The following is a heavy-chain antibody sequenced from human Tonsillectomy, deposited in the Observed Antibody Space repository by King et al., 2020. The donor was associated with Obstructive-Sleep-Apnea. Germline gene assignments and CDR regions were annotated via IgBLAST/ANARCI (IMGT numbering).Heavy chain of an antibody. CDR3: ERGSYSSDSYPSGFDY. J-gene: IGHJ4*02. V-gene: IGHV6-1*01. D-gene: IGHD6-19*01. CDR1: GDSVSSNILT. Sequence: VQLQQSGPGLVKPSQTLSLTCDISGDSVSSNILTWNWIRQSPSRGLEWLGRTYYRSKWDNDYAVSVKGRITINPDTSKNQFSLQLSPVTPDDTAVYYCERGSYSSDSYPSGFDYWGQGTLVTVSS. CDR2: TYYRSKWDN.